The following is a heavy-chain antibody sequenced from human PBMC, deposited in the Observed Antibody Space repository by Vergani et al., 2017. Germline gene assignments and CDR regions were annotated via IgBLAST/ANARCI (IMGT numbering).Heavy chain of an antibody. D-gene: IGHD6-6*01. V-gene: IGHV4-34*01. CDR3: ARTYIAAGFSLTIHAFDI. CDR1: GGSFSGYY. CDR2: INHSGST. J-gene: IGHJ3*02. Sequence: QVQLQQWGAGLLKPSETLSLTCAVYGGSFSGYYWSWIRQPPGKGLEWIGEINHSGSTNYNPSLKSRVTISVDTSKNQFSLKLSSVTAADTAGYYCARTYIAAGFSLTIHAFDIWGQGTMVTVSS.